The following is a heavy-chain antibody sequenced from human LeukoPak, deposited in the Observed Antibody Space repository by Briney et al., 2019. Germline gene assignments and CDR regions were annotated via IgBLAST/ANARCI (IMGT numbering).Heavy chain of an antibody. J-gene: IGHJ6*02. CDR2: IHYSGNT. D-gene: IGHD1-26*01. CDR1: GGSTSSSNYY. V-gene: IGHV4-39*07. CDR3: ARGGGFEELLSGDYYYYGMDV. Sequence: SETLSLTCTVSGGSTSSSNYYWGWIRQPPGKGLEWIGGIHYSGNTYYNPSLKSRVTISVDTSKNQFSLKLSSVTAADTAVYYCARGGGFEELLSGDYYYYGMDVWGQGTTVTVSS.